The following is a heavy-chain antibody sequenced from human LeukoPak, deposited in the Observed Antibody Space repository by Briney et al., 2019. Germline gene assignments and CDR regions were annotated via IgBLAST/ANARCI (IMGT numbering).Heavy chain of an antibody. CDR2: IYYSGST. CDR3: ARARDSLAYCGGDCYSAREFDY. Sequence: PSETLSLTCTVSGGSISSYYWSWIRHPPGKGLEWIGYIYYSGSTNYNPSLKSRVTISVDTSKNQFSLKLSSVTAADTAVYYCARARDSLAYCGGDCYSAREFDYWGQGTLVTVSS. D-gene: IGHD2-21*02. V-gene: IGHV4-59*01. J-gene: IGHJ4*02. CDR1: GGSISSYY.